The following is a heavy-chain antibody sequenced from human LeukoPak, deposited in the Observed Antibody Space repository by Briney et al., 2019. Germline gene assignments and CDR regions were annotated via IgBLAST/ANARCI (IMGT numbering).Heavy chain of an antibody. CDR2: INSDGSST. V-gene: IGHV3-74*01. CDR3: ARALRYFDWLSTSPEYNWFDP. J-gene: IGHJ5*02. Sequence: GGSLRLSCAASGFTFSSYWMHWVRQAPGKGLVWVYRINSDGSSTSYADSVKGRFTISRDNAKNTLYLQMNSLRAEDTAVYYCARALRYFDWLSTSPEYNWFDPWGQGTLVTVSS. D-gene: IGHD3-9*01. CDR1: GFTFSSYW.